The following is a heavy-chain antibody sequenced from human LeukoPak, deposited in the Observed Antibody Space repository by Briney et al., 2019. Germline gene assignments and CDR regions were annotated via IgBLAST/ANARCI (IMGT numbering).Heavy chain of an antibody. Sequence: ASVKVSCKASGYTFTSYDISWVRQAPGQGLEWMGWMNPNSGNTGYAQKFQGRVTITRNTSISTAYMELSSLRSEDTAVYYCARAPRVTMIVVVITTGYYMDVWGKGTTVTVSS. D-gene: IGHD3-22*01. CDR3: ARAPRVTMIVVVITTGYYMDV. J-gene: IGHJ6*03. CDR1: GYTFTSYD. CDR2: MNPNSGNT. V-gene: IGHV1-8*03.